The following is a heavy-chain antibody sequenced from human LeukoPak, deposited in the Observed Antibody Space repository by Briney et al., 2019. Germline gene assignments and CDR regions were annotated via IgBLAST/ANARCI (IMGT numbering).Heavy chain of an antibody. J-gene: IGHJ5*02. V-gene: IGHV5-51*01. CDR1: GYIFTSYW. CDR3: ARHPRFSSSSSWFDP. Sequence: GESLKISCKGSGYIFTSYWIAWVRQMPGKGLEWMRIIFPGDSDTRYSPSFQGQVTISADKSISTAYLQWSSLKASDTAMYDCARHPRFSSSSSWFDPWGQGTLVTVSS. CDR2: IFPGDSDT. D-gene: IGHD6-6*01.